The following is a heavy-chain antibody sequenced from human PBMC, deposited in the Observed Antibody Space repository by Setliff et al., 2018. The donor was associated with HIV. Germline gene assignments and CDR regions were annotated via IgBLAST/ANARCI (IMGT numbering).Heavy chain of an antibody. J-gene: IGHJ6*02. D-gene: IGHD3-22*01. CDR3: AREIGDYYDSSGYYPPTDYYYGMDG. V-gene: IGHV1-18*01. Sequence: GASVNVSCKASGYNLHNYGITWVRQAPGQGLEWMGWINTHTGITNSAQRVQGRVTMTTDTSTSTAYMELRSLRADDTAVYYCAREIGDYYDSSGYYPPTDYYYGMDGWGQGTTVTVSS. CDR1: GYNLHNYG. CDR2: INTHTGIT.